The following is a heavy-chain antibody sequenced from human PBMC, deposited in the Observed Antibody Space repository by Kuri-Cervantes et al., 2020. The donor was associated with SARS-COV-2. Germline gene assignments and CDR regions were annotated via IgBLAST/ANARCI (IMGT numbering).Heavy chain of an antibody. CDR1: GFTFSSYA. J-gene: IGHJ4*02. D-gene: IGHD3-10*01. CDR2: IPYDGSNK. CDR3: ARDIGLTGIDY. V-gene: IGHV3-30-3*01. Sequence: GESLKISCAASGFTFSSYAMHWVRQAPGKGLEWVAVIPYDGSNKYYADSVKGRFTISRDNSKNTLYLQMNSLRAEDTAVYYCARDIGLTGIDYWGQGTLVTVSS.